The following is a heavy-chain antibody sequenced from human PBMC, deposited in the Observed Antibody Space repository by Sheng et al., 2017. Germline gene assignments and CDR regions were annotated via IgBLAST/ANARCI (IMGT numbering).Heavy chain of an antibody. CDR3: ATKWGYSGYGGYFDY. D-gene: IGHD5-12*01. CDR2: MYYSGST. V-gene: IGHV4-31*03. CDR1: GGSLSNGGYY. J-gene: IGHJ4*02. Sequence: QVQLQASGPGLVKPSQTLSLTCTVSGGSLSNGGYYWSWVRQHPGKGLEWIGYMYYSGSTYYNPSLNSRVTISVDTSKNQFSLKLTAVTAADTAVYYCATKWGYSGYGGYFDYWGQGTLVTVSS.